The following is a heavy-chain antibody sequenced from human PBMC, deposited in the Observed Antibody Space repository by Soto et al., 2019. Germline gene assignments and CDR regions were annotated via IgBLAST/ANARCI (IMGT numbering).Heavy chain of an antibody. CDR3: AKDRPIVAVAGTRGLDY. Sequence: GGSLRLSCAASGFTFSSYAMSWVRQAPGKGLEWVSAISGSGGSTYYADSVKGRFTISRDNSKNTLYLQMNSLRAEDTAVYYCAKDRPIVAVAGTRGLDYWGQGTLVTVSS. D-gene: IGHD6-19*01. V-gene: IGHV3-23*01. CDR2: ISGSGGST. J-gene: IGHJ4*02. CDR1: GFTFSSYA.